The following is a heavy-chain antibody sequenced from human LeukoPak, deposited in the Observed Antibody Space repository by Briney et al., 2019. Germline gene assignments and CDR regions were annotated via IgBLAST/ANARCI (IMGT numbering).Heavy chain of an antibody. CDR2: INPNSGGT. Sequence: ASVKVSCKASGYTLTGYYMHWVRQAPGQGLEWMGRINPNSGGTNYAQKFQGRVTMTRDTSISTAYMELSRLRSDDTAVYYCARDLGYCSSTSCYRDYWGQGTLVTVSS. CDR3: ARDLGYCSSTSCYRDY. J-gene: IGHJ4*02. D-gene: IGHD2-2*01. V-gene: IGHV1-2*06. CDR1: GYTLTGYY.